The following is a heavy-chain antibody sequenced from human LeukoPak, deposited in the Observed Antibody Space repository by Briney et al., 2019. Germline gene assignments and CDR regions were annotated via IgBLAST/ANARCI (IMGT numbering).Heavy chain of an antibody. V-gene: IGHV1-69*05. D-gene: IGHD1-1*01. CDR2: IIPIFGTA. CDR1: GGTFSSYA. CDR3: ASTYNWNVPLPDY. J-gene: IGHJ4*02. Sequence: SVKVSCKASGGTFSSYAISWVRQAPGQGPEWMGRIIPIFGTANYAQKFQGRVTITTDESTSTAYMELSSLRSEDTAVYYRASTYNWNVPLPDYWGQGTLVTVSS.